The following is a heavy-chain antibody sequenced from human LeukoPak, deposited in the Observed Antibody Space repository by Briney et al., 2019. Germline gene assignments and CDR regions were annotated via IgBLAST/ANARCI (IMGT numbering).Heavy chain of an antibody. CDR3: ARDLGYSGSYLLDY. CDR1: GFTFSDYA. D-gene: IGHD1-26*01. J-gene: IGHJ4*02. CDR2: ISGSGDYT. Sequence: GGSLRLSCAASGFTFSDYAVSWVRQPPGKGLEWVSTISGSGDYTYYADSVKGRFTISRDNSKNTLYLQMNSLRAEDTAVYYCARDLGYSGSYLLDYWGQGTLVTVSS. V-gene: IGHV3-23*01.